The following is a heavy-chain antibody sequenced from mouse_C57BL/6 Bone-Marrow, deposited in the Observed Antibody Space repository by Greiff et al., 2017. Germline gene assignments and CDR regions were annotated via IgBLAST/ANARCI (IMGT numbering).Heavy chain of an antibody. Sequence: VKLQESGAELVKPGASVKVSCKASGYTFTSYWMHWVKQRPGQGLEWIGRIHPSDSDTNYNQKFKGKATLTVDKSSSTAYMQLSSLTSEDSAVYYCAIEDHYGSSYYAMDYWGQGTSVTVSS. D-gene: IGHD1-1*01. J-gene: IGHJ4*01. CDR1: GYTFTSYW. CDR3: AIEDHYGSSYYAMDY. CDR2: IHPSDSDT. V-gene: IGHV1-74*01.